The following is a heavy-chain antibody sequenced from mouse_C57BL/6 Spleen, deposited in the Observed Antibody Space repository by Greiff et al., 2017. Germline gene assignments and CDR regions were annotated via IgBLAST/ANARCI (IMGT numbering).Heavy chain of an antibody. Sequence: EVKLVESGGDLVKPGGSLKLSCAASGFTFSSYAMSWVRQTPEKRLEWVATISDGGSYTYYPDNVQGRFTISRDNAKNNLYLQMSHLKSEDTAMYYCARDRGSTDYFDYWGQGTTLTVSS. CDR3: ARDRGSTDYFDY. D-gene: IGHD1-1*02. CDR2: ISDGGSYT. J-gene: IGHJ2*01. V-gene: IGHV5-4*01. CDR1: GFTFSSYA.